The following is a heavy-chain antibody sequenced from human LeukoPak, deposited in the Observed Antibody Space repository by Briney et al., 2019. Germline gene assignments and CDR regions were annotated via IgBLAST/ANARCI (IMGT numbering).Heavy chain of an antibody. V-gene: IGHV1-18*01. Sequence: ASVKVSCKASGYTFTNYGISWVRQAPGQGLEWMGWISAYNGNTNYAQKLQGRVTMTTDTSTSTAYMELRSLRSDDTAVYYCARDSRGLYYYYYYMDVWGKGTTVTVSS. CDR1: GYTFTNYG. J-gene: IGHJ6*03. CDR3: ARDSRGLYYYYYYMDV. D-gene: IGHD6-19*01. CDR2: ISAYNGNT.